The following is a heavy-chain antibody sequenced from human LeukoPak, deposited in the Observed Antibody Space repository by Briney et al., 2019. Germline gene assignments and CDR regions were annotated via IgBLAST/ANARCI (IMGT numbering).Heavy chain of an antibody. V-gene: IGHV1-18*01. CDR2: ISAYNGNT. Sequence: ASVTVAWKASGYTFTSYGISWVRQAPGQGLEWMGWISAYNGNTNYAQKLQGRVTMTTDASTSTAYMELRSLRSDDTAVYYCAGGPNCGGDSYPEDLYFDYWGQGTLVTVSS. CDR3: AGGPNCGGDSYPEDLYFDY. CDR1: GYTFTSYG. D-gene: IGHD2-21*02. J-gene: IGHJ4*01.